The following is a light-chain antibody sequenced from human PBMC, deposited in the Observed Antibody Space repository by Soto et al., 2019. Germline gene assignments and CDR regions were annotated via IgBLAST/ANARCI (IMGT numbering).Light chain of an antibody. CDR2: AAS. CDR1: QGISSY. V-gene: IGKV1-9*01. Sequence: DIQLTQSPSFLSASVGDRVTITCRASQGISSYLAWYQQKPGKAPKLLIYAASTLQSGVPSRISSSGSGTEFTLTISSLQPEDFATYYCQQLNNYPRTFGPGTKVDI. CDR3: QQLNNYPRT. J-gene: IGKJ3*01.